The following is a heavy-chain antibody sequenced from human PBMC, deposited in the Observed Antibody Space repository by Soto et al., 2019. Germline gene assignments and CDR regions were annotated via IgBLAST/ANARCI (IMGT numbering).Heavy chain of an antibody. CDR1: GFTFSSYS. CDR2: ISSSSSTI. D-gene: IGHD3-3*01. CDR3: ARDPQYYDFWSCYYTSDCPYFHS. J-gene: IGHJ4*02. Sequence: PGGSLRLSCAASGFTFSSYSMNWVRQAPGKGLEWVSYISSSSSTIYYADSVKGRFTISRDNAKNSLYLQMNSLRDEDTAVYYFARDPQYYDFWSCYYTSDCPYFHSWGQGTLVTVSS. V-gene: IGHV3-48*02.